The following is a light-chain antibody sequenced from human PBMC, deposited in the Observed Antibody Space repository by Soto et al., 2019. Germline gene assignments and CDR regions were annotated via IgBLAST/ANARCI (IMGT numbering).Light chain of an antibody. CDR1: QGISNY. CDR2: AAS. J-gene: IGKJ5*01. CDR3: QKYNSDSLS. Sequence: DIQMTQSPSPLSASVGDRVTITCRASQGISNYLAWYQQKPGKVPKLLIYAASTLQSGVPSRFSGSGSGTECTLTISSLRPEDVATYYCQKYNSDSLSFGQGTRLEIK. V-gene: IGKV1-27*01.